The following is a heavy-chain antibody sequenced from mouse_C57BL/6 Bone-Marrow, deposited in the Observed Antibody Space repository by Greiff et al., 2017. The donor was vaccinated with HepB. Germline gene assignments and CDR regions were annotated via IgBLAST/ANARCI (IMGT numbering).Heavy chain of an antibody. CDR2: IDPANGNT. Sequence: VKLVESVAELVRPGASVKLSCTASGFNIKNTYMHWVKQRPEQGLEWIGRIDPANGNTKYAPKFQGKATITADTSSNTAYLQLSSLTSEDTAIYYCARDYGSSYDYYAMDYWGQGTSVTVSS. CDR1: GFNIKNTY. J-gene: IGHJ4*01. D-gene: IGHD1-1*01. CDR3: ARDYGSSYDYYAMDY. V-gene: IGHV14-3*01.